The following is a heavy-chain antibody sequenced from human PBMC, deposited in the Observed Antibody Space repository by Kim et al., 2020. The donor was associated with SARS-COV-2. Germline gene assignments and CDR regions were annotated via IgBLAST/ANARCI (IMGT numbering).Heavy chain of an antibody. CDR1: GFTFSSYA. Sequence: GGSLRLSCAASGFTFSSYAMHWVRQAPGKGLEWVAVISYDGSNKYYADSVKGRFTISRDNSKNTLYLQMNSLRAEDTAVYYCARDLHSSSWQRPGIAVAGTDYWGQGTLVTVSS. V-gene: IGHV3-30-3*01. CDR2: ISYDGSNK. CDR3: ARDLHSSSWQRPGIAVAGTDY. D-gene: IGHD6-19*01. J-gene: IGHJ4*02.